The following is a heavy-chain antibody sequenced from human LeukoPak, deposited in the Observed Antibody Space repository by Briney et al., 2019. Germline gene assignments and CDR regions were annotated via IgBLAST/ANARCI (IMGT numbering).Heavy chain of an antibody. J-gene: IGHJ4*02. V-gene: IGHV3-48*02. D-gene: IGHD6-19*01. CDR1: GFTFSNST. CDR3: ARVQPDRRGWYHFDY. Sequence: GGSLRLSCAASGFTFSNSTMHWVRQAPGKGLEWVSYISGSSSTIYYADSVKGRFTVSRDNAGNSLYLQMNNLRDDDTAVYFCARVQPDRRGWYHFDYWGQGTLVTVSS. CDR2: ISGSSSTI.